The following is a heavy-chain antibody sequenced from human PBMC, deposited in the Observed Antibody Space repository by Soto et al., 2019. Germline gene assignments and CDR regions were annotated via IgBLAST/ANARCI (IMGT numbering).Heavy chain of an antibody. D-gene: IGHD3-9*01. Sequence: ASVKVSCKASGYTFTSYGISWVRQAPGQGLEWMGWISAYNGNTNYAQKLQGRVTMTTDTSTSTAYMELRSLRSDDTAVYYCARVRKYYDTSPPTGIEPWGQGTLVTVSS. CDR2: ISAYNGNT. CDR3: ARVRKYYDTSPPTGIEP. CDR1: GYTFTSYG. V-gene: IGHV1-18*01. J-gene: IGHJ5*02.